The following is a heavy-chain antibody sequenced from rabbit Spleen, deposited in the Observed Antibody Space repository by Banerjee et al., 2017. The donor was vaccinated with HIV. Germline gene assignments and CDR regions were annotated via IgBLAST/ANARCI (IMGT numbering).Heavy chain of an antibody. D-gene: IGHD2-1*01. Sequence: QSLEESGGDLVKPGASLTLTCTASGFSFSSDYYICWVRQAPGKGLECGACIYPDSSGSTYYANWAKGRLTISKASSTTVTLQMTSLTVADTATYFCARGSATMTMVITGFYLSYWGQGTLVTVS. CDR3: ARGSATMTMVITGFYLSY. CDR2: IYPDSSGST. CDR1: GFSFSSDYY. J-gene: IGHJ4*01. V-gene: IGHV1S40*01.